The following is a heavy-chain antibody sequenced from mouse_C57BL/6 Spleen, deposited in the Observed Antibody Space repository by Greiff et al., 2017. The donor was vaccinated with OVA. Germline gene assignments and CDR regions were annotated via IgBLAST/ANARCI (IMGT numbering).Heavy chain of an antibody. Sequence: QVQLQQSGAELVMPGASVKLSCKASGYTFTSYWMHWVKQRPGQGLEWIGEIDPSDGYTTYNQKFKGKSTLTVDKSSSTAYMQLSSLTSEDSAVYYCASGLMLFFDYWGQGTTLTVSS. CDR2: IDPSDGYT. CDR1: GYTFTSYW. CDR3: ASGLMLFFDY. D-gene: IGHD3-2*02. J-gene: IGHJ2*01. V-gene: IGHV1-69*01.